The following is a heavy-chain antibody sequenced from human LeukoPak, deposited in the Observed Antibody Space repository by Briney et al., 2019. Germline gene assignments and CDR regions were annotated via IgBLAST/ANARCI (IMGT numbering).Heavy chain of an antibody. J-gene: IGHJ3*02. V-gene: IGHV4-34*01. CDR2: INHSGST. CDR1: GGSFSGYY. D-gene: IGHD4-17*01. CDR3: AGVFGDYDAFDI. Sequence: SETLSLTCAVYGGSFSGYYWSWIRQPPGKGLEWIGEINHSGSTNYNPSLKSRVTISVDTSKNQFSLKLSSVTAADTAVYYCAGVFGDYDAFDIWGQGTMVTVSS.